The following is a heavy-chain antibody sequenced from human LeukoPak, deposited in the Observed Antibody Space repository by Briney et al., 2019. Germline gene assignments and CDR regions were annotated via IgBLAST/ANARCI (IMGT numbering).Heavy chain of an antibody. Sequence: SETLSLTCTVSGGSISSGGYYWSWIRQHPGKGLEWIGYIYYSGSTYYNPSLKSRVTISVDTSKNQFSLKLSSVTAADTAVYYCAKYGPRYYYYGMDVWGQGTTVTVSS. V-gene: IGHV4-31*03. CDR2: IYYSGST. D-gene: IGHD2-2*01. CDR3: AKYGPRYYYYGMDV. J-gene: IGHJ6*02. CDR1: GGSISSGGYY.